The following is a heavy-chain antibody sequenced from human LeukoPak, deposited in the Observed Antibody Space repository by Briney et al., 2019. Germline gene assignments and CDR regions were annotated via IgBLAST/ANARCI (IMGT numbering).Heavy chain of an antibody. CDR1: GYTFTGYY. V-gene: IGHV1-2*02. CDR2: INPNSGGT. J-gene: IGHJ5*02. CDR3: ARDAELLWFGELLYHNNWFDP. Sequence: ASVKVSCKASGYTFTGYYMHWVRQAPGQGLEWMGWINPNSGGTNYAQKFQGGVTMTRDTSISTAYMELSRLRSDDTAVYYCARDAELLWFGELLYHNNWFDPWGQGTLVTVSS. D-gene: IGHD3-10*01.